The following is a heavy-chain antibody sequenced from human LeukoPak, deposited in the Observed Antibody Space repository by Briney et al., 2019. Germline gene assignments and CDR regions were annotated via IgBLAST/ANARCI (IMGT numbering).Heavy chain of an antibody. CDR3: ARVHYGSYYFDY. V-gene: IGHV3-30-3*01. Sequence: GRSLRLSCAASGFTFRSYAMHWVRQAPGKGLEWVAVISYDGSNKYYADSVKGRFTISRDNSKNTLYLQMNSLRAEDTAVYYCARVHYGSYYFDYWGQGTLVTVSS. CDR2: ISYDGSNK. J-gene: IGHJ4*02. CDR1: GFTFRSYA. D-gene: IGHD4-17*01.